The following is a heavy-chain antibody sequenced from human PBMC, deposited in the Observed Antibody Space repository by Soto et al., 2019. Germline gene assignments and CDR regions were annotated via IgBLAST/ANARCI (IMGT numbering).Heavy chain of an antibody. CDR2: ISYDGSNK. Sequence: HPGGSLRLSCAASGFTFSSYGMHWVRQAPGKGLEWVAVISYDGSNKYYADSVKGRFTISRDNSKNTLYLQMNSLRAEDTAVYYCAKDRGHNVLRFLEWLSPPNWFDPWGQGTLVTVS. J-gene: IGHJ5*02. D-gene: IGHD3-3*01. CDR3: AKDRGHNVLRFLEWLSPPNWFDP. V-gene: IGHV3-30*18. CDR1: GFTFSSYG.